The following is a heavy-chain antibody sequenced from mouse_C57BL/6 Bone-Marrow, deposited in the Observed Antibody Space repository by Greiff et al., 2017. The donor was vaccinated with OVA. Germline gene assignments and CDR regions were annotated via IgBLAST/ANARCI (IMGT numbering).Heavy chain of an antibody. CDR3: ARRGWLLLYWYFDV. CDR2: IDPSDSYT. D-gene: IGHD2-3*01. V-gene: IGHV1-69*01. Sequence: QVQLQQPGAELVMPGASVKLSCKASGYTFTSYWMHWVKQRPGQGLEWIGEIDPSDSYTNYNQKFKGKSTLTVDKSSSTAYMQLSSLTSEDSAVYYCARRGWLLLYWYFDVWGTGTTVTVSS. CDR1: GYTFTSYW. J-gene: IGHJ1*03.